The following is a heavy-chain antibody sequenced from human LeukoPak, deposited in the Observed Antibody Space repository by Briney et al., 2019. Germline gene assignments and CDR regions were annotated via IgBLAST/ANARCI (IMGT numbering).Heavy chain of an antibody. Sequence: GASVKVSCKASGYTFTGYYMHWVRQAPGQGLEWMGWINPNSGGTNYAQKFQGRVTMTRDTSTSTVYMGLSSLRSEDTAVYYCARDKEYWNLGYYYMDVWGKGTTVTISS. CDR3: ARDKEYWNLGYYYMDV. V-gene: IGHV1-2*02. D-gene: IGHD1-7*01. J-gene: IGHJ6*03. CDR2: INPNSGGT. CDR1: GYTFTGYY.